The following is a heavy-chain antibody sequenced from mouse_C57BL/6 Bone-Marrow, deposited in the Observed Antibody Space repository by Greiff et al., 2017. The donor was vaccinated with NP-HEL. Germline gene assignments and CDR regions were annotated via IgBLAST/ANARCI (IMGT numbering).Heavy chain of an antibody. CDR2: INPGSGGT. V-gene: IGHV1-54*01. CDR1: GYAFTNYL. Sequence: VKLQESGAELVRPGTSVKVSCKASGYAFTNYLTEWVKKRPGQGLEWIGAINPGSGGTNYNEKFKDKATLTADKSSSTAYMQLSSLTSDDSAVYFCARNEDYLFSYWGQGTLVTVSA. J-gene: IGHJ3*01. CDR3: ARNEDYLFSY. D-gene: IGHD1-1*01.